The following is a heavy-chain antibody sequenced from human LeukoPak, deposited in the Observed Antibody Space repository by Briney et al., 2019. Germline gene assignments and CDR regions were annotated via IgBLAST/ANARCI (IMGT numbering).Heavy chain of an antibody. CDR1: GGSISSYY. V-gene: IGHV4-59*08. Sequence: SETLSLTCTASGGSISSYYWSWIRQPPGKGLEWIGYIYYSGSTNYNPSLKSRVTISVDTSKNQFSLKLSSVTAADTAVYYCAGGWTYNWFDPWGQGTLVTVSS. CDR2: IYYSGST. J-gene: IGHJ5*02. D-gene: IGHD3/OR15-3a*01. CDR3: AGGWTYNWFDP.